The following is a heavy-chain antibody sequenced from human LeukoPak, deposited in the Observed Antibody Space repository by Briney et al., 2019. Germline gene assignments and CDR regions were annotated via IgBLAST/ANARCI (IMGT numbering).Heavy chain of an antibody. CDR2: INPNSGGT. Sequence: GASVKVSCKASGYTFTGYYMHWVRQAPGQGLEWMGWINPNSGGTNYAQKFQGRVTMTRDTSISTAYMELSRLRSDDTAVYYCATWGYCSSTSCYEWGQGTLVTVSS. J-gene: IGHJ4*02. CDR1: GYTFTGYY. D-gene: IGHD2-2*01. V-gene: IGHV1-2*02. CDR3: ATWGYCSSTSCYE.